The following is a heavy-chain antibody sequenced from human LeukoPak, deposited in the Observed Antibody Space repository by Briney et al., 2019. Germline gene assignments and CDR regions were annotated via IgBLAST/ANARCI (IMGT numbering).Heavy chain of an antibody. D-gene: IGHD6-25*01. CDR2: INPNSGGT. CDR3: ARDLRSSGNWFDP. J-gene: IGHJ5*02. V-gene: IGHV1-2*02. Sequence: GASVKVSSKASGYTFTGYYMHWVRQAPGQGLEWMGWINPNSGGTNYAQKFQGRVTMTRDTSISTAYMELSRLRSDDTAVYYCARDLRSSGNWFDPWGQGTLVTVSS. CDR1: GYTFTGYY.